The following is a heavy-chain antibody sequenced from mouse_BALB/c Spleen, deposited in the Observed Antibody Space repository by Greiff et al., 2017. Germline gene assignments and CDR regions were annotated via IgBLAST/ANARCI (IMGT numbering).Heavy chain of an antibody. V-gene: IGHV5-6-3*01. Sequence: EVMLVESGGGLVQPGGSLKLSCAASGFTFSSYGMSWVRQTPDKRLELVATINSNGGSTYYPDSVKGRFTISRDNAKNTLYLQMSSLKSEDTAMYYCARDGYDGFAYWGQGTLVTASA. CDR1: GFTFSSYG. J-gene: IGHJ3*01. CDR2: INSNGGST. CDR3: ARDGYDGFAY. D-gene: IGHD2-2*01.